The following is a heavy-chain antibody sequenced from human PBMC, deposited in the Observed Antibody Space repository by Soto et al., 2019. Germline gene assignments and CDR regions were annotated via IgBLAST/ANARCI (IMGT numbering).Heavy chain of an antibody. CDR3: AKGGYGSGSYYKVFDY. Sequence: EVQLLESGGGLVQPGGSLRLSCAASGFTFSSYAMSWVRQAPGKGLEWVSAISGSGGSTYYADSVKGRFTISRDNSKNTLYLQMNSLRDEYTAVYYCAKGGYGSGSYYKVFDYWGQGTLVTVSS. J-gene: IGHJ4*02. D-gene: IGHD3-10*01. CDR2: ISGSGGST. CDR1: GFTFSSYA. V-gene: IGHV3-23*01.